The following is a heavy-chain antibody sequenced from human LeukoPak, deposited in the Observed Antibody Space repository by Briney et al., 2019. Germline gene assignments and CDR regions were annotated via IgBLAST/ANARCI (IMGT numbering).Heavy chain of an antibody. D-gene: IGHD3-16*01. CDR3: ARDHPHYVWDTLSNQYGMDV. Sequence: SGGSLRLSCAASGFTFSSYAMSWVRQAPGKGLEWVSVIHSGLSTYYADSVKGRFTISRHNSRNTLYLQMNSLRPEDTAVYYCARDHPHYVWDTLSNQYGMDVWGQGTTVTVSS. V-gene: IGHV3-53*04. J-gene: IGHJ6*02. CDR2: IHSGLST. CDR1: GFTFSSYA.